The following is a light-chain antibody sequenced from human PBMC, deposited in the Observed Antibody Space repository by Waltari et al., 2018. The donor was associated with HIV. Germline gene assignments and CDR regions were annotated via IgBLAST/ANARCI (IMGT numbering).Light chain of an antibody. V-gene: IGKV3-20*01. CDR2: GAS. Sequence: TQSPGTLSLSPGERATLSCRASQSVSSSYLAWYQQKPGQAPRLLIYGASSRATGIPDRFSGSGSGTDFTLTISRLEPEDFAVYYCQQYGSSPRTFGQGTKVEIK. CDR3: QQYGSSPRT. CDR1: QSVSSSY. J-gene: IGKJ1*01.